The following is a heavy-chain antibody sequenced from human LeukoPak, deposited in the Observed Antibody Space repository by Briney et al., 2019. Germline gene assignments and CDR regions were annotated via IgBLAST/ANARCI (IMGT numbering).Heavy chain of an antibody. CDR1: GGSISSYY. V-gene: IGHV4-59*01. Sequence: SETLSLTCTVSGGSISSYYWSWIRQPPGKGLEWIGYIYYSGSTNYNPSLKSRVTMSLDTPKNQFSLKLSSVIAADTAVYYCAGDPQQWKFDHWGQGTLVTVSS. J-gene: IGHJ4*02. D-gene: IGHD6-19*01. CDR3: AGDPQQWKFDH. CDR2: IYYSGST.